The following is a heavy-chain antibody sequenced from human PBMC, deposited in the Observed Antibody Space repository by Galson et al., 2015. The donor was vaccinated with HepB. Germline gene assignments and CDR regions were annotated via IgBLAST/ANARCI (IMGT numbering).Heavy chain of an antibody. J-gene: IGHJ6*03. CDR2: IKQDGSEK. CDR3: AKPEHGDYRAGYMDV. V-gene: IGHV3-7*03. CDR1: GFTFGIYW. D-gene: IGHD4-17*01. Sequence: SLRLSCAVSGFTFGIYWMSWVRQAPGKGLEWVANIKQDGSEKYYVDSVKGRFTISRDNAKNSLYLQMNSLRAEDTALYYCAKPEHGDYRAGYMDVWGKGTTVTVSS.